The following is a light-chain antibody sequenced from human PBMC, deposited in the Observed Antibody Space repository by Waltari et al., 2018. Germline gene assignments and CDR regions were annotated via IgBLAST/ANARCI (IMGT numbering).Light chain of an antibody. V-gene: IGKV3-20*01. J-gene: IGKJ1*01. CDR3: QHYLRIPVT. CDR2: GGS. Sequence: EIVLTQSPGTLSLYPGESATLSCRTSQSVTRALAWYQQKHGQAPRLLIYGGSNRATGMRDRFSGSGSGTDFRLTISSLGPEDFAVYYCQHYLRIPVTFGQGTKVEVK. CDR1: QSVTRA.